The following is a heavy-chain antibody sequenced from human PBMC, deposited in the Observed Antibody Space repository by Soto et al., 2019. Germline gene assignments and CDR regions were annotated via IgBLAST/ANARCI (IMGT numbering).Heavy chain of an antibody. V-gene: IGHV3-33*01. J-gene: IGHJ4*02. CDR1: GFTFRRYG. Sequence: QVQLVESGGGVVQPGRSLRLSCAASGFTFRRYGMQWVRQAPGKGLEWVALIWYDGSNKYYADSVKGRFTISRDNSNKMLYLQMNSLRAEDTAVYYWTTHTYYDILRGSPFDYWGQGALVTVSS. CDR2: IWYDGSNK. CDR3: TTHTYYDILRGSPFDY. D-gene: IGHD3-9*01.